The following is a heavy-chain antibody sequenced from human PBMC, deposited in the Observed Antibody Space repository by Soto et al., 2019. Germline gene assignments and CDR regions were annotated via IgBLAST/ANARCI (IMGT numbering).Heavy chain of an antibody. V-gene: IGHV1-18*01. Sequence: QVQLVQSGGEVKKPGASVKVSCKASGYTFTNYGISWVRQAPGQGLEWMGWINVYNGNTKYAQKVQGRVTMTTDTSTSTAYMELRSLRSDETAVYYCARGVGSGIYYNQYNWFDPWGQGTLVTVSS. CDR1: GYTFTNYG. J-gene: IGHJ5*02. CDR2: INVYNGNT. D-gene: IGHD3-10*01. CDR3: ARGVGSGIYYNQYNWFDP.